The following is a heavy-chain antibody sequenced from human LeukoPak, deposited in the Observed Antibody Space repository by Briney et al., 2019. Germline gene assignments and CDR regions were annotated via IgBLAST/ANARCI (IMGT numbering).Heavy chain of an antibody. CDR3: ARAPLDYYDSSGYFDY. D-gene: IGHD3-22*01. CDR1: GGTFSSYA. CDR2: IIPIFGTA. Sequence: ASVKVSCKASGGTFSSYAISWVRQAPGQGLEWMGGIIPIFGTANYAQKFQGRVTITADESTSTAYMELSSLRSEDTAVYYCARAPLDYYDSSGYFDYWAREPWSPSPQ. J-gene: IGHJ4*02. V-gene: IGHV1-69*13.